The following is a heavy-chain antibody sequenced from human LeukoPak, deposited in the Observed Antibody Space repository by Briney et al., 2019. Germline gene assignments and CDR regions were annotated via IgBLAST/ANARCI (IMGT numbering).Heavy chain of an antibody. Sequence: GGSLRLSCAASGFTFSSYSMNWVRQAPGKGLEWVSVIYSGGNTYYGDSVKGRFTISKDNSKNTLYLQMNSLRAEDTAVYYCARDRVGATTNFDYWGQGTLVTVSS. CDR1: GFTFSSYS. CDR3: ARDRVGATTNFDY. J-gene: IGHJ4*02. D-gene: IGHD1-26*01. CDR2: IYSGGNT. V-gene: IGHV3-66*01.